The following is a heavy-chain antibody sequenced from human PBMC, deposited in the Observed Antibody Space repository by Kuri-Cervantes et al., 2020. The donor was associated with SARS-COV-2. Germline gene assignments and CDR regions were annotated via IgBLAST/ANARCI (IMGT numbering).Heavy chain of an antibody. Sequence: GSLRLSCTVSGGSISSYYWSWIRQPAGKGLEWIGRIYTSGSTNYNPSLKSRVTMSVDTSKNQFSLKLSSVTAADTAVYYCARRRRGYYLYGYWGHGTLVTISS. D-gene: IGHD2/OR15-2a*01. CDR3: ARRRRGYYLYGY. V-gene: IGHV4-4*07. CDR1: GGSISSYY. J-gene: IGHJ4*01. CDR2: IYTSGST.